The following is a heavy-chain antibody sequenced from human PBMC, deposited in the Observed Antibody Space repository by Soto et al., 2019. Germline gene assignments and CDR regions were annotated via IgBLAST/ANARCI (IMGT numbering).Heavy chain of an antibody. Sequence: GSLRLSCAASGFTVNSNHMSWVRQAPGKGLEWVSIIYSGGSTYYADSVKGRFTISRDNSKNTLYLQMNSLRAEDTAVYYCLTAPVVWTYWGQGTLVTVSS. J-gene: IGHJ4*02. CDR1: GFTVNSNH. V-gene: IGHV3-53*01. D-gene: IGHD1-1*01. CDR2: IYSGGST. CDR3: LTAPVVWTY.